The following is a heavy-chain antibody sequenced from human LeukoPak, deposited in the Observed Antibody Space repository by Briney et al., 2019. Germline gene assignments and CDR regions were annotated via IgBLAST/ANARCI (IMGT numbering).Heavy chain of an antibody. CDR1: GGSITSYY. CDR2: VYSTWTT. CDR3: ARATPYSSGWWRFDY. Sequence: PSETLSLTCSVSGGSITSYYWSWIRQPPGKGLEWIGYVYSTWTTNYNPSLESRVTISVNTSKNQYSLKMSSVTAADTAVYYCARATPYSSGWWRFDYWGQGSLVAVSS. D-gene: IGHD6-19*01. J-gene: IGHJ4*02. V-gene: IGHV4-59*01.